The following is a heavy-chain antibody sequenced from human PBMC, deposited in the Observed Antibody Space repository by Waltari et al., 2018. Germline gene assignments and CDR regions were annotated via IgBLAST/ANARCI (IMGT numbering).Heavy chain of an antibody. CDR1: GYTFTSSD. CDR3: ARGNLIAVADNVGDFDY. D-gene: IGHD6-19*01. J-gene: IGHJ4*02. Sequence: QVQLVQSGAEVKKPGASVKVSCKASGYTFTSSDINWVRQATGQGLEWMGWMNPNSGNTGYAQKFQGRVTMTRNTSISTAYMELSSLRSEDTAVYYCARGNLIAVADNVGDFDYWGQGTLVTVSS. CDR2: MNPNSGNT. V-gene: IGHV1-8*01.